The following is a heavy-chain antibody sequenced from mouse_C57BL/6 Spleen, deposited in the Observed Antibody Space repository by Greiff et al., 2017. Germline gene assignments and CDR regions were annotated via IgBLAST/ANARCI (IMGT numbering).Heavy chain of an antibody. Sequence: VQLKESGPGLVKPSQSLSLTCPVTGYSITSGYYWNWIRQFPGNKREWMGYISYDGSNNYNPSLKNRISITRDTSKNQFFLKLNSVTTEDTATYYCARDGYSYFDYWGQGTTLTVSS. CDR2: ISYDGSN. CDR1: GYSITSGYY. V-gene: IGHV3-6*01. CDR3: ARDGYSYFDY. D-gene: IGHD2-3*01. J-gene: IGHJ2*01.